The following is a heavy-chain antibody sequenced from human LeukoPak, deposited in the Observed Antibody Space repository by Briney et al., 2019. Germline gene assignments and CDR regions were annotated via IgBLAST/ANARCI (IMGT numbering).Heavy chain of an antibody. CDR3: ARDRLSSGWLTDF. V-gene: IGHV3-21*01. CDR2: LSSSGAYI. D-gene: IGHD6-19*01. CDR1: GFTLSSYS. Sequence: GGSLRLSCAASGFTLSSYSMNWVRQVPGKGLEWVSSLSSSGAYIYYADSVKGRFTISRNSADNSLYLQMDSLRVDDTAVYYCARDRLSSGWLTDFWGLGTLVTVSS. J-gene: IGHJ4*02.